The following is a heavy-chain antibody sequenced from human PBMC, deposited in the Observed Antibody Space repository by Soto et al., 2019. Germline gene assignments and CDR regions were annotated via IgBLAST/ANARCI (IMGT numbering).Heavy chain of an antibody. CDR2: ISGSGGTT. V-gene: IGHV3-23*01. J-gene: IGHJ4*02. CDR1: GFTFSSYA. D-gene: IGHD2-15*01. Sequence: GGSLRLSCAASGFTFSSYAMSWVRQAPGQGLEWVSAISGSGGTTSYADYVKGRFTMSRGMSKNTLYLQMNSLRADDTAVDFCAKPRWTSCGVGSCDFDYWGQGTLVTVSS. CDR3: AKPRWTSCGVGSCDFDY.